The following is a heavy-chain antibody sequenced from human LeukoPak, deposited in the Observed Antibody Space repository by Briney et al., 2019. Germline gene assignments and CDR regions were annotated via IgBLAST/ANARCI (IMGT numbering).Heavy chain of an antibody. CDR3: ARAPGYCSSTRCYNYYFDY. J-gene: IGHJ4*02. V-gene: IGHV3-21*01. CDR2: ISSSSSYI. D-gene: IGHD2-2*02. Sequence: GGSLRLSCAASGFTFSSYSMNWVRQAPGKGLEWVSSISSSSSYIHYADSVKGRFTISRDNAKNSLYLQMNSLRAEDTAVYYCARAPGYCSSTRCYNYYFDYWGQGTLVTVSS. CDR1: GFTFSSYS.